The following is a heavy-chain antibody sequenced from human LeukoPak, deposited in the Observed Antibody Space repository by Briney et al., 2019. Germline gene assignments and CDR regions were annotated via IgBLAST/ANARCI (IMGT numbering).Heavy chain of an antibody. D-gene: IGHD6-13*01. V-gene: IGHV3-74*03. J-gene: IGHJ5*02. CDR2: ISKDGSST. CDR3: ARDIAAAGLNWFDP. CDR1: ASTFSSNW. Sequence: GGSLRLSCAASASTFSSNWMHWVRQAPGKGLVWVSRISKDGSSTTYADSVKGRFTISRDNAKNTLYLQMSSLTAEDTAVYYCARDIAAAGLNWFDPWGQGTLVTVSS.